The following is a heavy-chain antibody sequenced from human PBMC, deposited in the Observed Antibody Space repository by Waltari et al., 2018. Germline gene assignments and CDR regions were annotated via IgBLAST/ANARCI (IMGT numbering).Heavy chain of an antibody. CDR2: VHHSGKT. J-gene: IGHJ4*02. D-gene: IGHD2-2*01. Sequence: QVQLQESGQGLVKPSGTLSPTCAVSGDSLSGNYWWSWGRQSPEKGLEWIGQVHHSGKTHYNPSLQSRVAISVDKPKNQFSLNLNSVTAADTAIYYCAGDRAIGLFFDYWGRGTLVTVSS. V-gene: IGHV4-4*02. CDR1: GDSLSGNYW. CDR3: AGDRAIGLFFDY.